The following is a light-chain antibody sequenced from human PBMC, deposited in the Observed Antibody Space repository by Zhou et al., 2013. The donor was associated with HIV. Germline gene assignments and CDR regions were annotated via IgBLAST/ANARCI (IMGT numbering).Light chain of an antibody. CDR3: QQTYNIPRT. CDR2: GAS. CDR1: QSISNY. J-gene: IGKJ1*01. V-gene: IGKV1-39*01. Sequence: DIQMTQSPSSLSASVGDRVTITCRASQSISNYLNWYQQKPGKAPELLIYGASSLESGVPSRFSGSGSGTDFTLTISSLRPEDFATYYCQQTYNIPRTFGQGTTLDIK.